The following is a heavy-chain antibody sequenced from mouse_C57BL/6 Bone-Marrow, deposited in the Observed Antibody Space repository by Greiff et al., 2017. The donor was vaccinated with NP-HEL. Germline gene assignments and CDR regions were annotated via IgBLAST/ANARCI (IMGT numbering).Heavy chain of an antibody. CDR1: GYTFTSYG. CDR2: IYPRSGNT. Sequence: QVQLQQSGAELARPGASVKLSCKASGYTFTSYGISWVKQRTGQGLEWIGEIYPRSGNTYYTEKFKGKATLTADKSSSTAYMELRSLTSEDSAVYFCARLGLYGNYFDYWGQGTTLTVSS. V-gene: IGHV1-81*01. CDR3: ARLGLYGNYFDY. J-gene: IGHJ2*01. D-gene: IGHD2-1*01.